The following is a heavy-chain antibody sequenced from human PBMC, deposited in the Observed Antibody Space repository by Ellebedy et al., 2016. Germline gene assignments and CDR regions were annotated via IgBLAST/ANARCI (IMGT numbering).Heavy chain of an antibody. J-gene: IGHJ4*02. CDR1: GYTFTGYY. CDR2: INPNSGGT. Sequence: ASVKVSCXASGYTFTGYYMHWVRQAPGQGLEWMGWINPNSGGTNYAQKLQGRVTMTTDTSTSTAYMELRSLRSDDTAVYYCARARPRGSYNFDCWGQGTLVTVSS. V-gene: IGHV1-2*02. CDR3: ARARPRGSYNFDC. D-gene: IGHD1-26*01.